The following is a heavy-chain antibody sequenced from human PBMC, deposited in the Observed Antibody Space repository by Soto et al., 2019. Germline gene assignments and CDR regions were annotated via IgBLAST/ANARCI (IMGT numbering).Heavy chain of an antibody. CDR3: TKVGAVADKPAAEYFQH. CDR2: ISWNSGST. D-gene: IGHD6-19*01. V-gene: IGHV3-9*01. CDR1: GFTFGDYA. J-gene: IGHJ1*01. Sequence: EVQLVESGGGLVQPGRSLRLSCAASGFTFGDYAMHWVRQAPGKGLEWVSGISWNSGSTAYADSVKGRFTISRDNAKSSLYFLMNSLRPEETAFYYCTKVGAVADKPAAEYFQHWGQGTLVTVSS.